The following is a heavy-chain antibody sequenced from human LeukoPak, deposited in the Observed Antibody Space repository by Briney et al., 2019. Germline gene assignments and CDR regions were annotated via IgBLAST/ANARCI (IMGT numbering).Heavy chain of an antibody. CDR1: GYTFTSYA. D-gene: IGHD3-9*01. Sequence: SCKASGYTFTSYAMHWVRQAPGKGLEWVAVISYDGSNKYYADSVKGRFTISRDNSKNTLYLQMNSLRAEDTAVYYCARGQRYFDWLSDFDYWGQGTLVTVSS. CDR2: ISYDGSNK. J-gene: IGHJ4*02. V-gene: IGHV3-30-3*01. CDR3: ARGQRYFDWLSDFDY.